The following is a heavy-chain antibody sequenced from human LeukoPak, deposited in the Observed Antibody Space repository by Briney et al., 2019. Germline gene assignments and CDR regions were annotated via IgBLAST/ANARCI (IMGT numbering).Heavy chain of an antibody. V-gene: IGHV4-4*02. D-gene: IGHD2-15*01. CDR1: GGSISSSNW. J-gene: IGHJ3*02. CDR3: ECSWSNDAFDI. Sequence: SGTLSLTCDVSGGSISSSNWWIWVRQSPGKGLEWIGEMYHGGRTSYHPSLKSRVTISVDKSKNQFSLKLTSATAADTAVYYCECSWSNDAFDIWGQGTMVTVSS. CDR2: MYHGGRT.